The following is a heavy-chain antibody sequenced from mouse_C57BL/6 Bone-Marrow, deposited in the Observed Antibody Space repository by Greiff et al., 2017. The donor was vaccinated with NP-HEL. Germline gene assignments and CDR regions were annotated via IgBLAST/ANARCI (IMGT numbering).Heavy chain of an antibody. V-gene: IGHV10-1*01. D-gene: IGHD1-1*01. Sequence: GGGLVQPKGSLKLSCAASGFSFNTYAMNWVRQAPGKGLEWVARIRSKSNNYATYYADSVKDRFTISRDDSESMLYLQMNNLKTEDTAMYYCVRHYYGSSWGFAYWGQGTLVTVSA. CDR2: IRSKSNNYAT. CDR3: VRHYYGSSWGFAY. J-gene: IGHJ3*01. CDR1: GFSFNTYA.